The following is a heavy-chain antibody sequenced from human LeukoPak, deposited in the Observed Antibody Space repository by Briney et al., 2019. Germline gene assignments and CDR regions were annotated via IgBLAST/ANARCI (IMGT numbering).Heavy chain of an antibody. CDR1: GYTFTSYG. CDR2: ISAYNGNT. V-gene: IGHV1-18*01. CDR3: ARDLYGSGPNHFDY. J-gene: IGHJ4*02. D-gene: IGHD3-10*01. Sequence: ASVKVSCKASGYTFTSYGISWVRQAPGQGLEWMGWISAYNGNTNYAQKLQGRVTMTTDTSTSTAYMELRSLRSDDTAMHYCARDLYGSGPNHFDYWGPGTLVTVSS.